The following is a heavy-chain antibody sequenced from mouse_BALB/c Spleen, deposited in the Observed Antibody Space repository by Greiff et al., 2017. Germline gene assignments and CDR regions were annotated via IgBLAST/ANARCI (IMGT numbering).Heavy chain of an antibody. J-gene: IGHJ2*01. Sequence: VHLVESGPGLVAPSQSLSITCTVSGFSLTGYGVNWVRQPPGKGLEWLGMIWGDGSTDYNSALKSRLSISKDNSKSQVFLKMNSLQTDDTARYYCAREGDYYGYYFDYWGQGTTLTVSS. V-gene: IGHV2-6-7*01. CDR1: GFSLTGYG. CDR2: IWGDGST. D-gene: IGHD1-2*01. CDR3: AREGDYYGYYFDY.